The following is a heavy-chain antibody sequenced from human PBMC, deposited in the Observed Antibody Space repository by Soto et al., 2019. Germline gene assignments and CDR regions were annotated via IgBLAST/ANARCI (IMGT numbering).Heavy chain of an antibody. V-gene: IGHV5-51*01. CDR1: GYSFTSYW. J-gene: IGHJ6*02. CDR3: ARVDTDHYHYGMDV. Sequence: CESLKVSWQGSGYSFTSYWIGWVRQMPGKGLEWMGIIYPGDSDTRYSPYFQGQVTISADKSISTAYLQWSSLKASDTAMYYCARVDTDHYHYGMDVWAQGTTVTVSS. CDR2: IYPGDSDT. D-gene: IGHD5-18*01.